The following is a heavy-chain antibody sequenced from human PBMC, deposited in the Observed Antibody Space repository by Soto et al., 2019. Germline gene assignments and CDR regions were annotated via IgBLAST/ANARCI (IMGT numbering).Heavy chain of an antibody. J-gene: IGHJ4*02. CDR1: GFTFSSYA. Sequence: GGSLRLSCAASGFTFSSYAMSWVRQAPGKGLEWVSAISGSGGSTYYADSVKGRFTISRDNSKNTLYLQMNSLRAEDTAVYYCAKDRVVAATRFQPLLDWGQGTLVTVSS. CDR2: ISGSGGST. CDR3: AKDRVVAATRFQPLLD. V-gene: IGHV3-23*01. D-gene: IGHD2-15*01.